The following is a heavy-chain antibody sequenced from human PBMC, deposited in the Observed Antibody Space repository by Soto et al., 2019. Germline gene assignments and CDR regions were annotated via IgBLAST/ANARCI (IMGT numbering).Heavy chain of an antibody. CDR3: AAGEASSRNLAPYYLDF. CDR1: GGPFSGYF. J-gene: IGHJ4*02. V-gene: IGHV4-59*01. D-gene: IGHD6-13*01. Sequence: PSETLSLTCAVYGGPFSGYFWTWIRQPPGKGLEWIGYIHYSGTTSFFPSYNPSLRSRVTISEDTSKNQFSLKLLSVTTADTAVYFCAAGEASSRNLAPYYLDFWGQGTLVTVSS. CDR2: IHYSGTT.